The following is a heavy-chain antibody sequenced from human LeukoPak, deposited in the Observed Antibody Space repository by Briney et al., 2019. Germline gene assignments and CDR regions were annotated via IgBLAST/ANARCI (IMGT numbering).Heavy chain of an antibody. CDR1: GYSFTSYW. Sequence: GESLKISCKGSGYSFTSYWIGWVRQMPGKGLEWMGTIYPGDSDTRYSPSFQGQVTISADKSISTAYLQWSSLKASDTAMYYCARLARKWLRGYYYYYYMDVWGKGTTVTIPS. V-gene: IGHV5-51*01. CDR2: IYPGDSDT. D-gene: IGHD5-12*01. CDR3: ARLARKWLRGYYYYYYMDV. J-gene: IGHJ6*03.